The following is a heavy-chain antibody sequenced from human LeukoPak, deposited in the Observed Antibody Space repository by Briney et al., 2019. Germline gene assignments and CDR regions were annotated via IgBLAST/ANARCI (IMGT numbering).Heavy chain of an antibody. CDR1: GYTFTNYY. J-gene: IGHJ3*02. CDR2: INPSGSST. Sequence: ASVKVSCKASGYTFTNYYIHWVRQAPGQGLEWMGIINPSGSSTSYAEKFQGRVTMTRDTSTSTVYMELSSLRSEDTAVYYCAGGTTNTKGAFDMWGQGTMVTVSS. CDR3: AGGTTNTKGAFDM. D-gene: IGHD2-8*01. V-gene: IGHV1-46*01.